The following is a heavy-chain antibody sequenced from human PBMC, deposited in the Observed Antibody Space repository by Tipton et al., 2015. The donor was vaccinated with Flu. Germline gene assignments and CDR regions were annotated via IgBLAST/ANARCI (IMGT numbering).Heavy chain of an antibody. Sequence: GLVKPSGTLSLTCAVSGVSISRSHWWSWVRQPPGKGLEWIGEIDQSGTANYNPSLMNRVSISLNKSNNQFSLKMNSVTAADTAVYYCAGEKVVNIRGESRLVQAFDHWGHGALVTVSS. D-gene: IGHD3-10*01. V-gene: IGHV4-4*02. CDR3: AGEKVVNIRGESRLVQAFDH. CDR1: GVSISRSHW. CDR2: IDQSGTA. J-gene: IGHJ4*01.